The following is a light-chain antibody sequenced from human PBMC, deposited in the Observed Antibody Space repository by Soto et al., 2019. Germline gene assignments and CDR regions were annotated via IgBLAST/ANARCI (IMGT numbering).Light chain of an antibody. CDR2: DAS. CDR3: QQRSNWPPWFT. Sequence: EIVLTQSPATLSLSPGERATLSCRASQSVSSYLAWYQQKPGQAPRLLIYDASNRATGIPARFSGSGSGTDSTLTISSLEPEDFAVYYCQQRSNWPPWFTFGPGTKVDIK. CDR1: QSVSSY. J-gene: IGKJ3*01. V-gene: IGKV3-11*01.